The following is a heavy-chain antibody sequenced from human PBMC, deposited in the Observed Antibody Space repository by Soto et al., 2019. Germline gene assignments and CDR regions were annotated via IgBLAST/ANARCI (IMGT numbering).Heavy chain of an antibody. Sequence: SETLSLTCTVPGGSISSYYWSWIRQPPGKGLEWIGYIYYSGSTNYNPSLKSRVTISVDTSKNQFSLKLSSVTAADTAVYYCARLRDGYNAGHFDYWGQGTLVTVSS. V-gene: IGHV4-59*01. CDR3: ARLRDGYNAGHFDY. CDR1: GGSISSYY. CDR2: IYYSGST. D-gene: IGHD5-12*01. J-gene: IGHJ4*02.